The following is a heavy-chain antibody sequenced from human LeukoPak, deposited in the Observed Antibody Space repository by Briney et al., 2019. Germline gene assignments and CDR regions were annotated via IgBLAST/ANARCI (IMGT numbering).Heavy chain of an antibody. Sequence: SETLSLTCTVSGGSVSSYYWSWIRQPPGKGLEWIGYIYYSGFTNYHPSLKSRVTISVDTSKNQFSLKVSSVTTADTAMYYCARGNGDLLGWGQGTLVTVSS. J-gene: IGHJ4*02. CDR3: ARGNGDLLG. CDR1: GGSVSSYY. CDR2: IYYSGFT. D-gene: IGHD1-26*01. V-gene: IGHV4-59*02.